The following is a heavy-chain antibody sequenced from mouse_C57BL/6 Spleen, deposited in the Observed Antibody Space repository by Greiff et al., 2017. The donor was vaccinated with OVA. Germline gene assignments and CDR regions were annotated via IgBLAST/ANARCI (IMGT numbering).Heavy chain of an antibody. CDR3: AKHEIVATGAMDY. J-gene: IGHJ4*01. CDR1: GFSLTSYG. V-gene: IGHV2-9*01. CDR2: IWRGGST. D-gene: IGHD1-1*01. Sequence: VKLVESGPGLVAPSQSLSITCTVSGFSLTSYGVDWVRQPPGQGLEWLGVIWRGGSTNYNSALMSSLSISKDNSTSQVFFKMNSLQTDDTAMYYSAKHEIVATGAMDYWGQGTSVTVSS.